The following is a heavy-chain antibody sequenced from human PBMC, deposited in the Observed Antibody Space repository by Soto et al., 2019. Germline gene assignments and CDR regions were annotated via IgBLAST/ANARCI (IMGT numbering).Heavy chain of an antibody. J-gene: IGHJ4*02. Sequence: GGSLRLSCAASGFTFSSYAMHWVRQAPGKGLEWVAVISYDGSNKYYADSVKGRFTISRDNSKNTLYLQMNSLRAEDTAVYYCASVADTLFDYWGQGTLVTVSS. CDR3: ASVADTLFDY. CDR2: ISYDGSNK. CDR1: GFTFSSYA. D-gene: IGHD6-19*01. V-gene: IGHV3-30-3*01.